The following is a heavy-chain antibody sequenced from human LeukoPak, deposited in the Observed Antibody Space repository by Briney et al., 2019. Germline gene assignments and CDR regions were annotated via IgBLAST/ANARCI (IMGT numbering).Heavy chain of an antibody. Sequence: ASVKVSCKASGYTFTRYYMHWVGQAPGQGGEGMGGINAKSGGTNYAQKFRGRGTITRETSISKEYMERSRMRSDDTAVYYCARALGYCSGRSCEIWFDPRGQGPLVTVSS. CDR1: GYTFTRYY. CDR3: ARALGYCSGRSCEIWFDP. CDR2: INAKSGGT. J-gene: IGHJ5*02. D-gene: IGHD2-15*01. V-gene: IGHV1-2*02.